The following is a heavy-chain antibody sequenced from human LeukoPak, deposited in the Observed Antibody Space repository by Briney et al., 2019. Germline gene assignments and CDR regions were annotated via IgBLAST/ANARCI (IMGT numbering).Heavy chain of an antibody. J-gene: IGHJ6*02. CDR1: GFSFSSVE. V-gene: IGHV3-48*03. CDR3: ARDRTMVRGLANYFYGMDV. CDR2: ISTSGRTT. D-gene: IGHD3-10*01. Sequence: GGSLRLSCAASGFSFSSVELNWVRQAPGGGLEWLSYISTSGRTTYYADPVKGRFTISRDNPKHSLYLQISSLRAEDTAVYYCARDRTMVRGLANYFYGMDVWGQGTTVIVSS.